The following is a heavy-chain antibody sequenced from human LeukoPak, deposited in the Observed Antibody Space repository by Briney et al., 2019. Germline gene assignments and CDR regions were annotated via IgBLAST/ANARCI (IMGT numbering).Heavy chain of an antibody. J-gene: IGHJ4*02. V-gene: IGHV4-39*01. D-gene: IGHD3-3*01. CDR1: GGSIISSNYY. CDR3: ASTLRFFPYRRFEY. CDR2: IYQSGSWSS. Sequence: KPSETLSLTXSVSGGSIISSNYYWGWISQPPGKGLEWIGSIYQSGSWSSYYNPSLKSRVTIFGDTSKNQFFLRLSSVTAADTAVYYCASTLRFFPYRRFEYWGQGNLVTVPS.